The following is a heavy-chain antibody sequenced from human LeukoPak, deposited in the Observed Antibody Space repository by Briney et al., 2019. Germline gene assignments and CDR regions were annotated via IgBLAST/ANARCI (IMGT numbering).Heavy chain of an antibody. V-gene: IGHV3-49*03. CDR1: GFTFGDYA. CDR3: ARGDARSGYFDY. D-gene: IGHD1-26*01. Sequence: GGSLRLSCTTSGFTFGDYAMSWFRQAPGNGLEWVGFIRSKAYGGTTEYAASVKGRFTILRDDSKSIAYLQMNSLRTEDTAVYYCARGDARSGYFDYWGQGTLVTVSS. J-gene: IGHJ4*02. CDR2: IRSKAYGGTT.